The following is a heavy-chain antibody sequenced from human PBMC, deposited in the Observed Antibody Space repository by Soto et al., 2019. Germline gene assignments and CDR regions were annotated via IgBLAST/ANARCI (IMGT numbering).Heavy chain of an antibody. Sequence: QVQLQESGPGLVKPSQTLSPTCSVSGASTVSHYHWTWIRQPPGKGLEWMGYIFNSGTTFYNPSLTSRLSISMDTSGNHFSLELRSVTAADTAVYYCALAPGPTTGLDYWGQGTLVTVSS. V-gene: IGHV4-31*02. J-gene: IGHJ4*02. CDR2: IFNSGTT. CDR1: GASTVSHYH. D-gene: IGHD6-25*01. CDR3: ALAPGPTTGLDY.